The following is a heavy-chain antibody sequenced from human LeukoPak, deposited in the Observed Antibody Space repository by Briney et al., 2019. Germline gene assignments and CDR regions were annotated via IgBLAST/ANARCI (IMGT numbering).Heavy chain of an antibody. D-gene: IGHD3-10*01. V-gene: IGHV3-11*01. CDR3: ARDEYYYGSGADI. J-gene: IGHJ3*02. Sequence: PGGSLRLSCAASGFTFSDYQMNWIRQAPGEGLEWVSYISSSGGTISYADSVKGRFTISRDNAKNSLYLQMNSLRAEDTAVYYCARDEYYYGSGADIWGQGTMVTVSS. CDR1: GFTFSDYQ. CDR2: ISSSGGTI.